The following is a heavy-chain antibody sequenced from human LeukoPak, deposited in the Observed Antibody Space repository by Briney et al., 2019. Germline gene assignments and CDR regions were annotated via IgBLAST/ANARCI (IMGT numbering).Heavy chain of an antibody. Sequence: GGSLRLSCAASGFTFSSYGMHWVRQAPGKGLEWVAFIRCDGSNKYYADSVKGRFTISRDNSKNTLYLQMNSLRAEDTAVYYCATSNLYGSGSSYIPRHSHYSYYYYMDVWGKGTTVTISS. J-gene: IGHJ6*03. CDR2: IRCDGSNK. D-gene: IGHD3-10*01. CDR1: GFTFSSYG. V-gene: IGHV3-30*02. CDR3: ATSNLYGSGSSYIPRHSHYSYYYYMDV.